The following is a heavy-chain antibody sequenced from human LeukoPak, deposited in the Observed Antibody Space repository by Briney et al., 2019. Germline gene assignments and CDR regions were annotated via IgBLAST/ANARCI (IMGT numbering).Heavy chain of an antibody. CDR2: INHSGST. CDR1: GGSFSGYY. J-gene: IGHJ4*02. Sequence: SETLSLTCAVYGGSFSGYYWSWIRQPPGKGLEWIGEINHSGSTNYNPSLKSRVTISVDTSKNQFSLKLSSVTAADTAVYYCANLPEQWLDRSASRDYWGQGTLVTVSS. D-gene: IGHD6-19*01. V-gene: IGHV4-34*01. CDR3: ANLPEQWLDRSASRDY.